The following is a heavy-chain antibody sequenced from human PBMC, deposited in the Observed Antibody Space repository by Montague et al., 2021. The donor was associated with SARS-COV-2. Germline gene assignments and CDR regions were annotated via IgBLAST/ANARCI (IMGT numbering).Heavy chain of an antibody. Sequence: VKPTQTLTLTCTFSGFSLSTSGVGVGWIRQPPGKALEWLALIYWDDDKRHSPSLKSRLTITKDTSKNQVVLTMTNMDPVDTATYYCAHRRPLWGYFDYWGQGTLVTVSS. V-gene: IGHV2-5*02. CDR2: IYWDDDK. J-gene: IGHJ4*02. CDR1: GFSLSTSGVG. CDR3: AHRRPLWGYFDY. D-gene: IGHD7-27*01.